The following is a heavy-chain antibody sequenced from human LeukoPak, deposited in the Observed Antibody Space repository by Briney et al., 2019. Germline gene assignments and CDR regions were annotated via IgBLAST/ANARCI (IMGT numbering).Heavy chain of an antibody. J-gene: IGHJ3*02. CDR3: AKDEDAFDI. Sequence: GGSLRLSCAASGFTFSRYAMSWVRQAPGKGLEWVSAISGSGGSTHYADSVKGRFTISRDNSKNTQYLQMDSLRAEDTAVYYCAKDEDAFDIWGQGTMVTASS. V-gene: IGHV3-23*01. CDR2: ISGSGGST. CDR1: GFTFSRYA.